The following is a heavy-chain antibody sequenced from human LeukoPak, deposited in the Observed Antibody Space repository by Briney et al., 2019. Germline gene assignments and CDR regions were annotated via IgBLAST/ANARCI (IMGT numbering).Heavy chain of an antibody. CDR3: AKMKGHPLPKYYMDV. D-gene: IGHD1-26*01. CDR1: GFTFSGFA. V-gene: IGHV3-23*01. CDR2: IRGSGDNT. Sequence: PGGSLRLSCAASGFTFSGFAMSWVRRTPGEGLEWVSGIRGSGDNTLYADSVKGRFTLSRDNSKNTLYLEMNSLRAEDTAIYYCAKMKGHPLPKYYMDVWGQGTTVTVSS. J-gene: IGHJ6*01.